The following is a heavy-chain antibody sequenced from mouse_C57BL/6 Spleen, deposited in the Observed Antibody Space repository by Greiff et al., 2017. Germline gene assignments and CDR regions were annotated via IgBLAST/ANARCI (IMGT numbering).Heavy chain of an antibody. Sequence: QVQLKESGPGLVAPSQSLSITCTVSGFSLTSYGVHWVRQPPGKGLEWLVVIWSDGSTTYNSALKSRLSISKDNSKSQVFLKMNSLQTDDTAMYYCARHDWDVDYYAMDYWGQGTSVTVSS. J-gene: IGHJ4*01. CDR1: GFSLTSYG. CDR2: IWSDGST. D-gene: IGHD4-1*01. V-gene: IGHV2-6-1*01. CDR3: ARHDWDVDYYAMDY.